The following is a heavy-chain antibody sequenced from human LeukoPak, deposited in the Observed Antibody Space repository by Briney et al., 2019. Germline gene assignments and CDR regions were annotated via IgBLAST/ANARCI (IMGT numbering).Heavy chain of an antibody. CDR2: INHSGST. V-gene: IGHV4-34*01. D-gene: IGHD5-12*01. CDR3: ARKESGYEFY. Sequence: NPSETLSLTCAVYGGSFSGYYWSWIRQSPGKGLEWVGEINHSGSTNYNPSLKSRVTISVDTSKNQFSLKLTSVSAADTAVYCCARKESGYEFYWGQGTLVTVSS. J-gene: IGHJ4*02. CDR1: GGSFSGYY.